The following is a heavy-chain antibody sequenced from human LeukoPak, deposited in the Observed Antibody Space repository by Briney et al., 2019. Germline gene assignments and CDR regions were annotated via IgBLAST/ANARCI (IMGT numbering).Heavy chain of an antibody. Sequence: SETLSLTCTVSGGSISSYYWSWIRQPPGKGLEWIGYIYYNGNTDYNPSLKSRVTISVDTSKNQFSLKLSSVTAADTAVYYCARETEYYYDHWFDPWGQGTLVTVSS. CDR2: IYYNGNT. V-gene: IGHV4-59*12. CDR3: ARETEYYYDHWFDP. J-gene: IGHJ5*02. D-gene: IGHD3-22*01. CDR1: GGSISSYY.